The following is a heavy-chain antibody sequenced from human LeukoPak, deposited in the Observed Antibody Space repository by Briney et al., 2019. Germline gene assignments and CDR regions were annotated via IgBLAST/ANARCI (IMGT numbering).Heavy chain of an antibody. CDR1: GASFSSGDQY. V-gene: IGHV4-31*03. Sequence: SQTLSLTCTVSGASFSSGDQYWYWIRQSPGKGLEWIGSIHPSGTLYNNPSLESRVTMSMDTSKNQFSLNLNSVTAADTAVYFCSRGLDSRKLGYWGQGTLVTVSS. J-gene: IGHJ4*02. CDR2: IHPSGTL. D-gene: IGHD3-22*01. CDR3: SRGLDSRKLGY.